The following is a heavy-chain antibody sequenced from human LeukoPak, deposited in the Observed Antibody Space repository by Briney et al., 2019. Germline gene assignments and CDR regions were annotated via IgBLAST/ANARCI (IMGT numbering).Heavy chain of an antibody. CDR1: GYTFTSYY. D-gene: IGHD2-2*01. J-gene: IGHJ5*02. CDR2: INPSGGST. V-gene: IGHV1-46*01. CDR3: ARDQLLSGWFDP. Sequence: ASVKVSCKASGYTFTSYYMHWVRQAPGQGLEWMGIINPSGGSTSYAQKFQGRVTMTRDMSTSTVYMELNSLRSEDTAVYYCARDQLLSGWFDPWGQGTLVTVSS.